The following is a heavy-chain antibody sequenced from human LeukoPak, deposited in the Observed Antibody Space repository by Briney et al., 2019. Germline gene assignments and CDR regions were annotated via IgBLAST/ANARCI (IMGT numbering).Heavy chain of an antibody. CDR1: GFTFSDAW. V-gene: IGHV3-15*01. CDR3: AKCSGWFVRGKDYYYYYMDV. Sequence: NPGGSLGLSCAASGFTFSDAWMSWVRQAPGKGLEWVGRIKDKTDGGTTDYADSVKGRFTISRDNSKDTLYLQMNSLRAEDTAVYYCAKCSGWFVRGKDYYYYYMDVWGKGTTVTVSS. D-gene: IGHD6-19*01. J-gene: IGHJ6*03. CDR2: IKDKTDGGTT.